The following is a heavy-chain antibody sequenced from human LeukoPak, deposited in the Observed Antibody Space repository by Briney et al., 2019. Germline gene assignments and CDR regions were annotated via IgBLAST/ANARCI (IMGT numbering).Heavy chain of an antibody. CDR3: ARVSGWYWFDN. Sequence: GGSLRLSCAASGFTFSSYAMHWVRQAPGTGLEYVSAISSDGRITYYANSVKGRFTISRDNSKNTLYPQMGSLRAEDMAVYYCARVSGWYWFDNWGQGTLVTVSS. V-gene: IGHV3-64*01. CDR1: GFTFSSYA. D-gene: IGHD6-19*01. CDR2: ISSDGRIT. J-gene: IGHJ4*02.